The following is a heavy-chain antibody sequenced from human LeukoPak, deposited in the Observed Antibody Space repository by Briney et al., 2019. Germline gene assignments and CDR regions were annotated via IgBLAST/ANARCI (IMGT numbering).Heavy chain of an antibody. CDR1: GFTFSSYA. J-gene: IGHJ4*02. CDR2: ISYDGSNK. V-gene: IGHV3-30*04. Sequence: GGSLRLSCAASGFTFSSYAMHWVRQAPGKGLEWVAVISYDGSNKYYADSVKGRFTISRDSSKNTLYLQMNSLRAEDTAVYYCARGAFGEFQVYYFDYWGQGTLVTVSS. D-gene: IGHD3-10*01. CDR3: ARGAFGEFQVYYFDY.